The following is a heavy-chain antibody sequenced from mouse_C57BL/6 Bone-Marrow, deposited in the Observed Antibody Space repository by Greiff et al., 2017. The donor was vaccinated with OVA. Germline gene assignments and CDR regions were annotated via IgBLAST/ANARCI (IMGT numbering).Heavy chain of an antibody. CDR2: IYPRDGST. J-gene: IGHJ4*01. V-gene: IGHV1-85*01. CDR1: GYTFTSYD. CDR3: SWDSYAMDY. D-gene: IGHD4-1*01. Sequence: VKLVESGPELVKPGASVKLSCKASGYTFTSYDINWVKQRPGQGLEWIGWIYPRDGSTKYNEKFKGKATLTVDTSSSTAYMELHSLTSEDSAVYFCSWDSYAMDYWGQGTSVTVSS.